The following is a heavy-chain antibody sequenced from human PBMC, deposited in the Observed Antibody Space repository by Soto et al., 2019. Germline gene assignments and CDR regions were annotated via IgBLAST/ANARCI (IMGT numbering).Heavy chain of an antibody. J-gene: IGHJ5*01. Sequence: QTLSLTCAISGDSVSSKSAAWNWIRQSPSRGLEWLGRTYYRSKWSTDYAVSVKSRITINPDTSKNQFSLQLNSVTPEDTALYYCTRALSGSYDSWGQGTLVTVSS. CDR1: GDSVSSKSAA. D-gene: IGHD1-26*01. CDR2: TYYRSKWST. CDR3: TRALSGSYDS. V-gene: IGHV6-1*01.